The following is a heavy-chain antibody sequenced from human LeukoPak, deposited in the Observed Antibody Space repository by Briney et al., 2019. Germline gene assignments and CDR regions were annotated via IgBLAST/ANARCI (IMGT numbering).Heavy chain of an antibody. Sequence: GGSLRLSCAASGFTFSSYWMSWVRQAPGKGLEWVASINQDGTEKYYADSVKGRFTISRDNAKNSLYLQMNSLRAEDTAVYYCARDRRIAVANYGMDVWGQGTTVTVSS. D-gene: IGHD6-19*01. CDR1: GFTFSSYW. CDR3: ARDRRIAVANYGMDV. CDR2: INQDGTEK. V-gene: IGHV3-7*01. J-gene: IGHJ6*02.